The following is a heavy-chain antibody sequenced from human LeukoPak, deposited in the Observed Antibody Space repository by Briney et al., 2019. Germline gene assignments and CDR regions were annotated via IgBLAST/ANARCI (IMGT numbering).Heavy chain of an antibody. CDR1: GGSISRYH. CDR2: IYYSGST. J-gene: IGHJ4*02. V-gene: IGHV4-59*01. Sequence: PSETLSLTCTVSGGSISRYHWRWVRQPPGKGLEWIGYIYYSGSTNYNPSLKSRVTMSVDTSKNQFSLKLSSVTAADTAVYYCARGSTVTNSYDWGQGTLVTVSS. D-gene: IGHD4-11*01. CDR3: ARGSTVTNSYD.